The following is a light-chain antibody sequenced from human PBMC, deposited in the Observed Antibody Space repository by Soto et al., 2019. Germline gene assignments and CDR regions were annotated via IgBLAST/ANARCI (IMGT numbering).Light chain of an antibody. CDR2: GAS. CDR3: EQYNDWPRK. J-gene: IGKJ1*01. Sequence: EIVMTQSPATLSVSPGERATLSCRASHSFSSNLAWFQHKPGQAPRLLNYGASTSATGITARFSGSGSVTEFTLTNTTLQSEALAVSDCEQYNDWPRKFGHGTKV. CDR1: HSFSSN. V-gene: IGKV3-15*01.